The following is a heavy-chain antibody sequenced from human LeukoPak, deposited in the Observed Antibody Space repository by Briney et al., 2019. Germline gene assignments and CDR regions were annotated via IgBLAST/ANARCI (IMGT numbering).Heavy chain of an antibody. CDR2: ISGRNTGT. D-gene: IGHD6-13*01. Sequence: GGSLRLSCAASGFNFRIHDMSWVRQAPGKGLEWVSTISGRNTGTYYADSVKGRFTISRDNSKNTLYLQMNSLRAEDTAVYYCARVIAAAGTREIYGMDVWGQGTTVTVSS. J-gene: IGHJ6*02. V-gene: IGHV3-23*01. CDR1: GFNFRIHD. CDR3: ARVIAAAGTREIYGMDV.